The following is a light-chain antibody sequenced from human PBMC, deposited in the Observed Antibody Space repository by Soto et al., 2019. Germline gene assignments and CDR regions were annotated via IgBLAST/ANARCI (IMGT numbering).Light chain of an antibody. Sequence: QAVVTQPPSASGTPGQRVTMSCSGSSSNIGSIYVYWYQQLPGTAPKLLIYSNNQRPSGVPNRFSASKSGTSASLAISGLRSEDEADYYCAAWDDSLSGWVFGGGTKLTVL. CDR1: SSNIGSIY. CDR3: AAWDDSLSGWV. J-gene: IGLJ2*01. V-gene: IGLV1-47*02. CDR2: SNN.